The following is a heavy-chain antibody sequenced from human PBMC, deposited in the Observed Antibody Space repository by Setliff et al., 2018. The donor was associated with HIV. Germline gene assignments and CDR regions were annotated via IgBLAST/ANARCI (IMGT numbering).Heavy chain of an antibody. CDR2: ISDSGNTI. CDR3: VVGHYRSSSG. Sequence: LSLTCTVSGGSISSSNYYWGWIRQPPGKGLKWVSYISDSGNTISYADSVKGRFTISRDNAKNTLFLEMNSLRVEDTAVYYCVVGHYRSSSGWGQGTMVTVSS. J-gene: IGHJ4*02. CDR1: GGSISSSNYY. V-gene: IGHV3-11*01. D-gene: IGHD2-15*01.